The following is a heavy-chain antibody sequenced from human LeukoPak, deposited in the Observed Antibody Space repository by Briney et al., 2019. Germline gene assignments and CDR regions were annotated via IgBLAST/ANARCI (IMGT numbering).Heavy chain of an antibody. Sequence: GESLKISCKGSEYSFTSYWISWVRQMPGKGLEWMGRIDPSDSYTNYSPSFQGHVTISADKSISTAYLQWSSLKASDTAMYYCAAAYGGDAFDIWGQGTMVTVSS. J-gene: IGHJ3*02. CDR2: IDPSDSYT. V-gene: IGHV5-10-1*01. D-gene: IGHD4-23*01. CDR1: EYSFTSYW. CDR3: AAAYGGDAFDI.